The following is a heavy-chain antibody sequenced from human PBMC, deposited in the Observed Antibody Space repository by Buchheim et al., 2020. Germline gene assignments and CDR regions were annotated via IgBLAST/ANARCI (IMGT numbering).Heavy chain of an antibody. V-gene: IGHV3-23*01. D-gene: IGHD3/OR15-3a*01. CDR3: ATAPSWTYHRFEY. CDR2: ISGSGAGT. Sequence: EVQLLESGGGLVQPGGSLRLSCAASGFTFSNYAMSWVRQAPGKGLEWVSAISGSGAGTYYAESVKGRFTISRDNPKNTLSLEMNSLRADDTAVYYCATAPSWTYHRFEYWGRGTL. J-gene: IGHJ4*02. CDR1: GFTFSNYA.